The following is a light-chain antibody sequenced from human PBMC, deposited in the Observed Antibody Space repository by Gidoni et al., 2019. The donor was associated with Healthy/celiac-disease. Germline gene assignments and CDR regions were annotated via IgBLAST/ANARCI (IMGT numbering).Light chain of an antibody. CDR3: MQAIQTAPT. Sequence: DIVLTQSPLSLPVTPGEPASISCRSSQSLLHSNGYNYFDWYLQKPGQSPQLLIYLGSNRAPGVPDRFSGSGSGTDFTLKISRVEAEDVAVYYCMQAIQTAPTFGGGTKVEIK. CDR2: LGS. J-gene: IGKJ4*01. V-gene: IGKV2-28*01. CDR1: QSLLHSNGYNY.